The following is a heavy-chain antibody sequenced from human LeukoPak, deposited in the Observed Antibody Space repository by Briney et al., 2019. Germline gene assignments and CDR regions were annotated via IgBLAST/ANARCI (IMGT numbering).Heavy chain of an antibody. V-gene: IGHV4-34*01. J-gene: IGHJ5*02. Sequence: SETLSLTCAVYGGSFNGYYWSWICQPPGKGLEWIGEINHSGNTNYNPSLKSRVTISVDTSKNQFSLKLSSVTAADTAVYYCARRPIAVARNWFDPWGQGTLVTVSS. CDR3: ARRPIAVARNWFDP. CDR2: INHSGNT. D-gene: IGHD6-19*01. CDR1: GGSFNGYY.